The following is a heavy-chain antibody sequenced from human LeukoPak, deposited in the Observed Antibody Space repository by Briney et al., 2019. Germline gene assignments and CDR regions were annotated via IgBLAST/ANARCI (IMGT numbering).Heavy chain of an antibody. CDR1: VGTFSIYA. Sequence: GASVKVSRKASVGTFSIYAISWVPQAPGQGLEWMGGIIPIFGTANYAQKFQGRVTITADESTSTAYMELSSLRSEDTAVYYCARAPHPCGGDCYSFDYWGQGTLVTVSS. D-gene: IGHD2-21*02. CDR3: ARAPHPCGGDCYSFDY. V-gene: IGHV1-69*13. J-gene: IGHJ4*02. CDR2: IIPIFGTA.